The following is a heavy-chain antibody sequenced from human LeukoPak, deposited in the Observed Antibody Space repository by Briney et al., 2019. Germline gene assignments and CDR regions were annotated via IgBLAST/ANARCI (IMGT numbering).Heavy chain of an antibody. CDR3: AVWGLRRAPGIAAAGFDY. Sequence: TGGSLRLSCAASGFTFSSYSMNWVRQAPGKGLEWVSSISSSSSYIYYADSVKGRFTISRDNAKNSLYLQMNSLRAEDTAVYYCAVWGLRRAPGIAAAGFDYWGQGTLVTVSS. D-gene: IGHD6-13*01. V-gene: IGHV3-21*01. J-gene: IGHJ4*02. CDR1: GFTFSSYS. CDR2: ISSSSSYI.